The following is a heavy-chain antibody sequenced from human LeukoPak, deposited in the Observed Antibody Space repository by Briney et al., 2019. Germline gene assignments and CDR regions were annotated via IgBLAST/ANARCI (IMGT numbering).Heavy chain of an antibody. V-gene: IGHV3-66*02. CDR1: GFPFSAYS. Sequence: GGSLRLSCAASGFPFSAYSMNWVRQAPGKGLEWVSVIYSGGSTYYADSVKGRFTISRDNSKNTLYLQMNSLRAEDTAVYYCATHTVTTDYAFDIWGQGTMVTVSS. CDR2: IYSGGST. CDR3: ATHTVTTDYAFDI. D-gene: IGHD4-11*01. J-gene: IGHJ3*02.